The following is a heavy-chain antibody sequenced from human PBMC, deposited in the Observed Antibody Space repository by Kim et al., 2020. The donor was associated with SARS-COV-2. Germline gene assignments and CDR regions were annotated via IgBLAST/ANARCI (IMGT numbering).Heavy chain of an antibody. CDR3: ARGSGSLSY. Sequence: KHTVDNAKGRFTITIDNAKNSLYLQMSSLRAEDTAVYYCARGSGSLSYWGQGTLVTVSS. D-gene: IGHD1-26*01. CDR2: K. V-gene: IGHV3-7*04. J-gene: IGHJ4*02.